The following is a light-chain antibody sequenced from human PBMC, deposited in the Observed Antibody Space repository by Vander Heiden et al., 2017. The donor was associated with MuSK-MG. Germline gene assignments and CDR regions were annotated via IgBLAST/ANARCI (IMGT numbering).Light chain of an antibody. CDR2: DAS. V-gene: IGKV3-11*01. CDR3: QQHSNWPPLT. J-gene: IGKJ4*01. CDR1: QSVSSY. Sequence: IVLTQSPATLSLSPGERATLSCRASQSVSSYLAWYQQKPGQAPRLLIYDASNRATGIPARFSGSGYGTDFTLTISSREPEDFAVYYCQQHSNWPPLTFGGGTKVXIK.